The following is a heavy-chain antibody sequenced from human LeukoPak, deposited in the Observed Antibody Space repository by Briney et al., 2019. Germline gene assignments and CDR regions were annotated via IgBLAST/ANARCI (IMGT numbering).Heavy chain of an antibody. CDR1: GFTFSSYA. CDR2: ISGSGGST. V-gene: IGHV3-23*01. D-gene: IGHD3-3*01. Sequence: GGSLRLSCAASGFTFSSYAMSWVRQAPGKGLEWVSAISGSGGSTYYADSVKGRFTISRDNSKNTLYLQMNSLRAEDTAVYYCAKGDITIFGVVILANAFDIWGQGTMVTVSS. J-gene: IGHJ3*02. CDR3: AKGDITIFGVVILANAFDI.